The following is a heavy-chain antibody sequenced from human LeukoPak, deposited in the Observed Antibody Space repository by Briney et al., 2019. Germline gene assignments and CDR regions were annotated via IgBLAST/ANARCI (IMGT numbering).Heavy chain of an antibody. CDR1: GFPFSSYG. J-gene: IGHJ6*03. V-gene: IGHV3-30*02. CDR2: IRYDGSNT. CDR3: AKDLVLGVSALVHYMDV. D-gene: IGHD3-10*01. Sequence: PGGSLRLSCAASGFPFSSYGMHWVRQTPGKGLEWVAFIRYDGSNTHYAESVKGRFTISRDNSKNALYLQMNSLRLEDRAVYYCAKDLVLGVSALVHYMDVWGKGTTVTVSS.